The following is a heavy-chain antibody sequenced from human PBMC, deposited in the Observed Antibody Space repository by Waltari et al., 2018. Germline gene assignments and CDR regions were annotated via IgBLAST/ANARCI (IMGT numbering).Heavy chain of an antibody. CDR2: IKAGNGYT. Sequence: QAQLVQSGAEVKKPGAPVRVSCKASGYIFSNYAIHWVRQAPGQGLEWMGGIKAGNGYTQYSQNFHGRVTSTRDTAASTAYMEMGSLRSEDTAVFYCARSRADLIDVDYGMDVWGQGTTVTVSS. J-gene: IGHJ6*02. D-gene: IGHD3-10*02. CDR3: ARSRADLIDVDYGMDV. CDR1: GYIFSNYA. V-gene: IGHV1-3*01.